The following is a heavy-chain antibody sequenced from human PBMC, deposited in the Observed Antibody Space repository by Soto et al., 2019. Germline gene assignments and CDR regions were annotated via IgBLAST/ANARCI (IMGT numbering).Heavy chain of an antibody. D-gene: IGHD4-4*01. CDR3: ARSVGAIYSY. Sequence: QVQLQESRPELVKPSQTLFLTCTVSSRSITSGAYYWSWIGQHPGKGLECLGCTYYRATTYYHPSIRSRLTISINTSEIQFSLKLSSVTAADTAVYYCARSVGAIYSYWGQGTLVTVSS. CDR1: SRSITSGAYY. J-gene: IGHJ4*02. V-gene: IGHV4-31*03. CDR2: TYYRATT.